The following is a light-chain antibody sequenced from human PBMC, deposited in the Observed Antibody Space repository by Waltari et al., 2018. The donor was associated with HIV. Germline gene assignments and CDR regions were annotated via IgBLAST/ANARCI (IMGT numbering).Light chain of an antibody. CDR1: QSLLHSNGYTY. CDR2: LGS. CDR3: MQALQTPRT. J-gene: IGKJ2*02. Sequence: DIVMTQSPLSLPVTPGEPASIYCRSSQSLLHSNGYTYLDWYLQKPGQSPQLLIYLGSNRASGVPDRFSGSGSGTDFTLKISRVEAEDVGVYYCMQALQTPRTFGQGTKLEIK. V-gene: IGKV2-28*01.